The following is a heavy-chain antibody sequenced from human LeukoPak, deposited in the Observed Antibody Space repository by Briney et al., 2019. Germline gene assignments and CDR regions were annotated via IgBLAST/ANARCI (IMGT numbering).Heavy chain of an antibody. V-gene: IGHV1-24*01. CDR3: ATGLSGGYQGDFDP. CDR1: GYTLTELS. J-gene: IGHJ5*02. D-gene: IGHD1-26*01. Sequence: EASVKVSCKVSGYTLTELSMHWVRQAPGKGLEWMGGFDPEDGETIYAQKFQGRVTMTEDTSTDTAYMELSSLRSEDTAVYYCATGLSGGYQGDFDPWGQGTLVTVSS. CDR2: FDPEDGET.